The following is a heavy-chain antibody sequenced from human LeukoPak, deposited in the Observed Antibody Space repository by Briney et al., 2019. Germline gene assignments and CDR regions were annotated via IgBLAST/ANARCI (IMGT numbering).Heavy chain of an antibody. CDR3: ARDGEMDYGDYGGAFDI. CDR2: IIPIFGTA. CDR1: GGTFSSYA. D-gene: IGHD4-17*01. Sequence: SVKVSCKASGGTFSSYAISWVRQAPGQGLEWMGEIIPIFGTANYAQKFQGRVTITTDESTSTAYMELSSLRSEDTAVYYCARDGEMDYGDYGGAFDIWGQGTMVTVSS. V-gene: IGHV1-69*05. J-gene: IGHJ3*02.